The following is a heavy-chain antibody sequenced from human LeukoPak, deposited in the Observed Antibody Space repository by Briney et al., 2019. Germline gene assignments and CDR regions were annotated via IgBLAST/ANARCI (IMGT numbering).Heavy chain of an antibody. Sequence: NPAETLSLTCTVSGGSISSGGYYWRWIRQHPGKGLEWIGYIHYNGNTYYNPFLKSRVTISVDTSKNHFSLKLSSVTAADTAVFYCARGAMGGANWFDPWGQGTLVTVSS. CDR3: ARGAMGGANWFDP. CDR2: IHYNGNT. J-gene: IGHJ5*02. D-gene: IGHD5-18*01. V-gene: IGHV4-31*03. CDR1: GGSISSGGYY.